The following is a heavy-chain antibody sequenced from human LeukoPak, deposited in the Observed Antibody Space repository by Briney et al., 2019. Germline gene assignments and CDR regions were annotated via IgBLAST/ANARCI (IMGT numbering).Heavy chain of an antibody. D-gene: IGHD1-20*01. CDR2: INPTGGGT. CDR1: GHGFTHYF. V-gene: IGHV1-46*04. J-gene: IGHJ4*02. Sequence: ASVKVSCKASGHGFTHYFIHWVRQAPGQGTEWMGLINPTGGGTTYPQKLQDRVTMTRDTSTGTVYMELSSLTSDDTAVYYCATEIPGTCYFQNWGQGTRVTVSS. CDR3: ATEIPGTCYFQN.